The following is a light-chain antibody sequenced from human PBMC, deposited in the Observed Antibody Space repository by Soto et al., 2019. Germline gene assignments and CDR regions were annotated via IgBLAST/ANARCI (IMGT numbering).Light chain of an antibody. V-gene: IGLV1-40*01. CDR2: GNS. CDR1: SSNIGAGYD. J-gene: IGLJ1*01. CDR3: QSYDSSLSGYV. Sequence: QAVVTQPPSVSGAPGQRVTISCTGSSSNIGAGYDVHWYQQLPGTAPNLLIYGNSNRPSGVPDRFSGSKSGTSASLAITGLHAEDEADYYGQSYDSSLSGYVFGAGTKLTVL.